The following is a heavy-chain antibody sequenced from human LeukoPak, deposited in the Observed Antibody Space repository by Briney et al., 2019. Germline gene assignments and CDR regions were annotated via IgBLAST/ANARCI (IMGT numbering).Heavy chain of an antibody. CDR2: ISYDGSNK. Sequence: AGRSLRLSCAASGFTFSSYGMHWVRRAPGKGLEWVAVISYDGSNKYYADSVKGRFTISRDNSKNTLYLQMNSLRAEDTAVYYCAKDSGDYYDRDAVDIWGQGTMVTVSS. CDR3: AKDSGDYYDRDAVDI. V-gene: IGHV3-30*18. J-gene: IGHJ3*02. CDR1: GFTFSSYG. D-gene: IGHD3-22*01.